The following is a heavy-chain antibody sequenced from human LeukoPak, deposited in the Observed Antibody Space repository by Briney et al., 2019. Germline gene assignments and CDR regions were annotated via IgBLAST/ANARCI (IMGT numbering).Heavy chain of an antibody. Sequence: SETLSLTCTVSSGPINSYYWSWIRQPPGKELEWIGYIYSSGTTHYNPPLTHRVTISVDTSKNPFSRKLSSVTAADTAVYYCARGPGIRGHSYDFDYWGQGTLVTVSS. D-gene: IGHD5-18*01. CDR2: IYSSGTT. J-gene: IGHJ4*02. CDR3: ARGPGIRGHSYDFDY. V-gene: IGHV4-59*01. CDR1: SGPINSYY.